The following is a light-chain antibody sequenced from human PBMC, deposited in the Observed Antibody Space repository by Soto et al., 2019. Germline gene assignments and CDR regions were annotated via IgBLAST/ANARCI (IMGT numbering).Light chain of an antibody. J-gene: IGKJ2*01. Sequence: DIQMTQSPSTLSASVGDRVTFTCRASQSISNWLAWYQQKPGKAPKLLIYKASSLESGVPSRFSGSGSGTEFTLTISSLQPDDFATYYCQQYNSSFGQGTKLEIK. CDR1: QSISNW. CDR3: QQYNSS. CDR2: KAS. V-gene: IGKV1-5*03.